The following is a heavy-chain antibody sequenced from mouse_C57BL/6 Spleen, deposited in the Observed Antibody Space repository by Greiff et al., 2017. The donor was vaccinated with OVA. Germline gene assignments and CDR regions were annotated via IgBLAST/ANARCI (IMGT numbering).Heavy chain of an antibody. V-gene: IGHV5-17*01. J-gene: IGHJ4*01. CDR2: ISRGSGAI. CDR3: ARSYGNYHYYYAMDY. D-gene: IGHD2-1*01. CDR1: GFTFSDYG. Sequence: EVQLQESGGGLVKPGASVKLSCAASGFTFSDYGMHWVRQAPEKGLEWIAYISRGSGAINYAATVKGRATISRDNATNTPFLQMTSLRSEDTAMEYCARSYGNYHYYYAMDYWGQGTSVTVSS.